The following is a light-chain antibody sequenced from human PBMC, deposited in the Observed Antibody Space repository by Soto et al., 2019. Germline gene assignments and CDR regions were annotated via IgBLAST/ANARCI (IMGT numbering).Light chain of an antibody. V-gene: IGLV2-14*01. Sequence: QSALTQAASVSGSPGQSITISCTGTSSDDGGYNYVSWYQQHPGKAPKFMIYDVSNRPSGVSNRFSGSKSGNTASLTISGLQAEVEADYYCSSYTTSNTRQIVFGTGTKLTVL. CDR1: SSDDGGYNY. J-gene: IGLJ1*01. CDR2: DVS. CDR3: SSYTTSNTRQIV.